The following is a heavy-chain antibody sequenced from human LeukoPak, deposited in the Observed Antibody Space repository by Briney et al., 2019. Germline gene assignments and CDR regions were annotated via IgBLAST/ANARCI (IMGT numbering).Heavy chain of an antibody. V-gene: IGHV3-30*03. Sequence: GGSLRLSCAASGFTFSSYGMHWVRQAPGKGLEWVAVISYDGSNKYYADSVKGRFTISRDNSKNTLYLQMNSLRAEDTAVYYCARNAIPRLEWLLADYWGQGTLVTVSS. D-gene: IGHD3-3*01. J-gene: IGHJ4*02. CDR2: ISYDGSNK. CDR3: ARNAIPRLEWLLADY. CDR1: GFTFSSYG.